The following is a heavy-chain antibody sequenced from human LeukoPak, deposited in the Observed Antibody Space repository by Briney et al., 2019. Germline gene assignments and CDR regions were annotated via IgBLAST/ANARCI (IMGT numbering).Heavy chain of an antibody. CDR3: ARLGATHWFDP. D-gene: IGHD1-26*01. V-gene: IGHV4-59*08. CDR1: GGSISSYY. CDR2: IYYSGST. Sequence: SETLSLTCTVSGGSISSYYWSWIRQPPGKGLEWIGYIYYSGSTNYNPSLKSRVTISVDTSKNRFSLKLSPVTAADTAVYYCARLGATHWFDPWGQGTLVTVSS. J-gene: IGHJ5*02.